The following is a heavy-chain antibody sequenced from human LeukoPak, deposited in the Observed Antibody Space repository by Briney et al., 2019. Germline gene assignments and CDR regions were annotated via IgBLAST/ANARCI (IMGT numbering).Heavy chain of an antibody. V-gene: IGHV4-34*01. J-gene: IGHJ6*03. D-gene: IGHD5-24*01. Sequence: PGRTLRLSCAASGFTFSNYGMSWVRQPPGKGLEWIGEINHSGSTNYNPSLKSRVTISVDTSKNQFSLKLSSVTAADTAVYYCARHTGERWLQPYYYYMDVWGKGTTVTISS. CDR1: GFTFSNYG. CDR2: INHSGST. CDR3: ARHTGERWLQPYYYYMDV.